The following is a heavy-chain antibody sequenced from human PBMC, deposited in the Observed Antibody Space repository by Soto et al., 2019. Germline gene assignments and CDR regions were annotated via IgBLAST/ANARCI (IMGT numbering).Heavy chain of an antibody. Sequence: SVKGSCKASGYSFTTYSMHWLRQAPGQRREWMGRINAGIGDTEYSEKFQGRVTITRDTSASTAYMELSSLRSEDTAVYYCVRALPRLLSPDYYYYYGMDVLGQGTTVTVSS. CDR3: VRALPRLLSPDYYYYYGMDV. CDR1: GYSFTTYS. D-gene: IGHD3-3*01. V-gene: IGHV1-3*01. CDR2: INAGIGDT. J-gene: IGHJ6*02.